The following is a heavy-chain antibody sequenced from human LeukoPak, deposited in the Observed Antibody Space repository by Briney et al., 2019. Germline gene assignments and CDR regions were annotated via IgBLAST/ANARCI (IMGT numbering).Heavy chain of an antibody. J-gene: IGHJ4*02. CDR3: ARGYRSGWKYYFDC. Sequence: ASVKVSCKASGYTFTSYDINWVRQATGQGLEWMGWMNPNSGNTGYAQKFQGRVTIARNTSISTAYMELTSLRSEDTAVYYCARGYRSGWKYYFDCWGQGTLVTVSS. V-gene: IGHV1-8*01. D-gene: IGHD6-19*01. CDR1: GYTFTSYD. CDR2: MNPNSGNT.